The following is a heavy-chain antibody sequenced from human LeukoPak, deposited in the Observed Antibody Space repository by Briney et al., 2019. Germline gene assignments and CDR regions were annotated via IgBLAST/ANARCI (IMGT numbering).Heavy chain of an antibody. CDR3: ARVATGSYDWFDP. CDR1: GFTFSSYS. CDR2: INSDGSTT. D-gene: IGHD3-10*01. V-gene: IGHV3-74*01. Sequence: GGSLRLSCAASGFTFSSYSMNWVRQAPGEGLEWVSRINSDGSTTSYADSVKGRFTISRDNSKNTLYLQMNSLRAEDTAVYFCARVATGSYDWFDPWGQGTLVTVSS. J-gene: IGHJ5*02.